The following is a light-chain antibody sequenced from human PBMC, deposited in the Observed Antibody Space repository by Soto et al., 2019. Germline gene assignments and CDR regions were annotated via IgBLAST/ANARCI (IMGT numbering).Light chain of an antibody. CDR1: SSDVGGYNY. J-gene: IGLJ1*01. CDR3: TSYTSRISYV. V-gene: IGLV2-14*03. CDR2: DVS. Sequence: QSVVTQPASVSGSPGQSITISCTGTSSDVGGYNYVSWYQSHPGEAPKLIIYDVSNRPSGVSDRFSGSKSGNTASLTISGLQAEDEADYYCTSYTSRISYVFGTGTKVTVL.